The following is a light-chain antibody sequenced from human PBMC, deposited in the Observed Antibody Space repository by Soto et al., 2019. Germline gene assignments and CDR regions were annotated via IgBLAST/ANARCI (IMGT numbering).Light chain of an antibody. J-gene: IGKJ4*01. CDR1: QGIGST. Sequence: EIVMTQSPATLSVSPGERATLSCRASQGIGSTLAWYQRKPGQTPRLLIYGASTRATGVPARFSGSGSGTEFTLTINSLQSEDFAVYYCQRYNNWPLTFGGGTKVEIK. V-gene: IGKV3-15*01. CDR3: QRYNNWPLT. CDR2: GAS.